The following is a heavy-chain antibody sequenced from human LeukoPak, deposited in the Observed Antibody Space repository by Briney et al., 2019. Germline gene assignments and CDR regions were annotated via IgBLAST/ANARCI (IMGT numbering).Heavy chain of an antibody. CDR2: IYFSGST. CDR1: GGSISTYY. Sequence: SETLSLTCTVSGGSISTYYWNWIRQPPGKGLEWIGYIYFSGSTIYNPSLKSRVTISVDTSKNQLSLNLSSVTAANTAVYYCARGVFDSSGYYPFDYWGQGTLVTVSS. D-gene: IGHD3-22*01. J-gene: IGHJ4*02. CDR3: ARGVFDSSGYYPFDY. V-gene: IGHV4-59*01.